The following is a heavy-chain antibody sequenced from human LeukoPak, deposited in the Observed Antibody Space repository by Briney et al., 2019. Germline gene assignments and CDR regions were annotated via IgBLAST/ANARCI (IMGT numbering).Heavy chain of an antibody. Sequence: ASVKVSCKASGYTFTSYYIHWVRQAPGQGLEWMGLINPSGGSTNYAQKFQGRVTMTRDTSTSTVYMELSSLRSEDTAVYYCARGPSITLVRGGQWYYYMDVWGKGTTVTISS. CDR2: INPSGGST. CDR3: ARGPSITLVRGGQWYYYMDV. CDR1: GYTFTSYY. V-gene: IGHV1-46*01. J-gene: IGHJ6*03. D-gene: IGHD3-10*01.